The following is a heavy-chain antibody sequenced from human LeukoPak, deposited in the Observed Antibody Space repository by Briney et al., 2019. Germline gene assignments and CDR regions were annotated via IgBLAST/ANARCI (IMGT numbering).Heavy chain of an antibody. CDR2: ISAYNGNT. CDR1: GYTFTSYG. V-gene: IGHV1-18*01. D-gene: IGHD3-22*01. J-gene: IGHJ4*02. Sequence: ASXXVSCKASGYTFTSYGISWVRQAPGQGLEWMGWISAYNGNTNYAQKLQGRVTMTTDTSTSTAYMELRSLRSDDTAVYYCAREEGSGYYYMAWFGYWGQGTLVTVSS. CDR3: AREEGSGYYYMAWFGY.